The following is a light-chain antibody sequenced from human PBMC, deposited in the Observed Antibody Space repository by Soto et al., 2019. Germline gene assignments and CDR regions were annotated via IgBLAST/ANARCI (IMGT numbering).Light chain of an antibody. J-gene: IGKJ5*01. CDR1: QSVSTF. CDR3: QQYNKCPFS. CDR2: DAS. Sequence: EIVMTQSPATLSLSPGGRATLSCRASQSVSTFLAWYQLKPGQAPRLLIYDASTRASGIPARFSGSGSGTDFTLTSSILDPEDSVLYCWQQYNKCPFSFGQGTQLEIK. V-gene: IGKV3-11*01.